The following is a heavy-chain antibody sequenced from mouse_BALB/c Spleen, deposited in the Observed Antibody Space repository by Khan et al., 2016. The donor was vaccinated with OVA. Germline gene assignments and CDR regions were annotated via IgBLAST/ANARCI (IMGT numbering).Heavy chain of an antibody. Sequence: EVQLQQSGPDLVKPGASVKMSCKASGYSFTGYYMNWVKQSHGKSLECIGRVNPNTGNTNYNQKFRGKAILIVDTSSSTAYMELRSLTSEDSAVYYCVRGYDFFAYWGQGTLVTVSA. CDR2: VNPNTGNT. CDR1: GYSFTGYY. J-gene: IGHJ3*01. V-gene: IGHV1-26*01. D-gene: IGHD2-14*01. CDR3: VRGYDFFAY.